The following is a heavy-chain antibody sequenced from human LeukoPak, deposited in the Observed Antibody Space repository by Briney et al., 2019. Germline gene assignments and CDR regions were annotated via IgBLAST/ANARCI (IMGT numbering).Heavy chain of an antibody. J-gene: IGHJ4*02. CDR1: GFTFSSYA. Sequence: PGGSLRLSCAASGFTFSSYAMHWVRQAPGKGLEWVAVISYDGSNKYYADPVKGRFTISRDNSKNTLYLQVNSLRAEDTAVYYCAGDRRGSFDYWGQGTLVTVSS. CDR2: ISYDGSNK. CDR3: AGDRRGSFDY. D-gene: IGHD1-26*01. V-gene: IGHV3-30-3*01.